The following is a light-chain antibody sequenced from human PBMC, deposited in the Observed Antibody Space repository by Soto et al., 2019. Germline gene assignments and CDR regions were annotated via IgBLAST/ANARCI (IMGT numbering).Light chain of an antibody. V-gene: IGKV3-15*01. Sequence: EIVLTQSPATLSVSPGERATLSCRASQSVDTHLHWYQQKPGQAPRLLIYGASTRATGIPARFSGSGSGTEFTLTSNSLQSEDVAVYYCQQSSNWYTFGQGTELEIK. CDR2: GAS. CDR3: QQSSNWYT. CDR1: QSVDTH. J-gene: IGKJ2*01.